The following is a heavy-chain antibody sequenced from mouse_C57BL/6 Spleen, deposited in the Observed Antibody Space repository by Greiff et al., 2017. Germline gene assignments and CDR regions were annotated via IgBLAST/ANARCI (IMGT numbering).Heavy chain of an antibody. D-gene: IGHD2-4*01. J-gene: IGHJ3*01. CDR3: TRSLYDYDGGDFFAD. V-gene: IGHV1-15*01. CDR1: GYTFTDYE. CDR2: IDPETGGT. Sequence: QVQLQQSGAELVRPGASVTLSCKASGYTFTDYEMHWVKQTPVHGLEWIGAIDPETGGTAYNQKFKGKAILTADKSSSTAYMELRSLTSEDSAVYYCTRSLYDYDGGDFFADWGQGTLVTVSA.